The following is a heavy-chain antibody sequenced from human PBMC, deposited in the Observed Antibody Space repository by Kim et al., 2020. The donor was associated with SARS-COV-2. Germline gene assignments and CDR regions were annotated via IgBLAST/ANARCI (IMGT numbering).Heavy chain of an antibody. CDR3: ARREWELQMGY. D-gene: IGHD1-26*01. J-gene: IGHJ4*02. V-gene: IGHV3-48*04. CDR2: MCSSSRTI. Sequence: GGSLRLSCAASGFILRSYNMNWFRHAPVKGLEWVSVMCSSSRTIYYADSVKRRLTISRDNAKNSLYLQMNSLRAEDTAVYYCARREWELQMGYWGQGTLVTVSS. CDR1: GFILRSYN.